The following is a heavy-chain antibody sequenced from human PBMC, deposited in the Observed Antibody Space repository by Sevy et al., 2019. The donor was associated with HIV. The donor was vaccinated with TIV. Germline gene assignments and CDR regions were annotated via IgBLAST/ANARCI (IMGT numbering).Heavy chain of an antibody. CDR3: ATDPITLLMVTDGMDV. CDR2: IKSRADGGTT. CDR1: GFTFTYAW. D-gene: IGHD2-21*02. J-gene: IGHJ6*02. Sequence: GGCLRLSCAASGFTFTYAWMSWVRQAPGKGLEWVGRIKSRADGGTTDYGAPVKGRFTISRDDSKNTLYLQMNSLKAEDTTVYYCATDPITLLMVTDGMDVWGQGTQVTVSS. V-gene: IGHV3-15*01.